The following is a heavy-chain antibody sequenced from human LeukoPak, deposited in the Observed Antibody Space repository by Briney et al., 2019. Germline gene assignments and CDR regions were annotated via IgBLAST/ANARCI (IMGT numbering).Heavy chain of an antibody. CDR1: GFTFSRYW. D-gene: IGHD6-13*01. Sequence: PGGSLRLSCAASGFTFSRYWMHCVRQAPGKGLVWVSRINSDGSSTSYADSVKGRFTISRDNAKNTLYLQMNSLRAEDTAVYYCARGGSWYTDAFDIWGQGTMVTVSS. J-gene: IGHJ3*02. CDR3: ARGGSWYTDAFDI. CDR2: INSDGSST. V-gene: IGHV3-74*01.